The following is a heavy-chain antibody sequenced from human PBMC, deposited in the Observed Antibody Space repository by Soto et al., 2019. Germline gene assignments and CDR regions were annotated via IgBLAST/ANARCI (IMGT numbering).Heavy chain of an antibody. CDR1: GFTFSSYA. CDR2: ISGSGGST. V-gene: IGHV3-23*01. CDR3: AKHGGQIAVAGSLLAY. D-gene: IGHD6-19*01. J-gene: IGHJ4*02. Sequence: EVQLLESGGGLVQPGGSLRLSCAASGFTFSSYAMSWVRQAPGKGLEWVSAISGSGGSTYYADSVKGRFTTSRDNSKNTLYLQMNRLRAEDTAVYYCAKHGGQIAVAGSLLAYWGQGTLVTVSS.